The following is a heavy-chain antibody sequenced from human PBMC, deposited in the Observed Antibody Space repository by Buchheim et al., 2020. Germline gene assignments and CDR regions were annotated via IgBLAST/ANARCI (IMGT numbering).Heavy chain of an antibody. CDR1: GFTFSNYW. CDR2: IKSDGSEK. Sequence: QLVESGGGLVQPGGSLRLSCAASGFTFSNYWMSWVRQAPGKGLEWVANIKSDGSEKYYVDSVKGRFTIYRDNAKKQLYLQMNSLRDEDTAVYYCARGGKIAVTTAASWGRGTL. V-gene: IGHV3-7*03. CDR3: ARGGKIAVTTAAS. J-gene: IGHJ5*02. D-gene: IGHD6-19*01.